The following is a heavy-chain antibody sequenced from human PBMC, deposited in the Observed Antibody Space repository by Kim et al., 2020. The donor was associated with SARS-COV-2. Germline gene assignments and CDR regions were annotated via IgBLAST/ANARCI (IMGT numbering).Heavy chain of an antibody. CDR3: ARDGGGQWLSYFDY. J-gene: IGHJ4*02. Sequence: AQGFTGRFVFSLDTSVSTAYLQISSLKAEDTAVYYCARDGGGQWLSYFDYWGQGTLVTVSS. V-gene: IGHV7-4-1*02. D-gene: IGHD6-19*01.